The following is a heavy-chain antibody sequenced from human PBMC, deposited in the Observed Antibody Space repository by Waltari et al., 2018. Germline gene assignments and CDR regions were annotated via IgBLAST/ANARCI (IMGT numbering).Heavy chain of an antibody. D-gene: IGHD2-21*01. CDR2: IYYSGST. CDR1: GGSITRGGYY. V-gene: IGHV4-31*03. J-gene: IGHJ6*02. Sequence: QVQLQESGPGLVKPSQTLSLTCTVSGGSITRGGYYWNWIRQHPGKGLGWVGYIYYSGSTYYNPSLQSRVSISIDTSKNQLSLKLSSVTAADTAVYYCAGGPVVISGYYGMDVWGQGTTVTVSS. CDR3: AGGPVVISGYYGMDV.